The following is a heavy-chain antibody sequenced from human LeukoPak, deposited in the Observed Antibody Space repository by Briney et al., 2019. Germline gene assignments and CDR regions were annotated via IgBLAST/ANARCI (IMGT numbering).Heavy chain of an antibody. Sequence: PGGSLRLSCAASGFTFSSYGMHWVRQAPGKGLEWVAFIRYDGSNKYYADSVKGRFTISRDNSKNTLYLQMNSLRAEDTAVYYCAKDRVDTAMEYYYYYYMDVWGKGTTVTISS. D-gene: IGHD5-18*01. J-gene: IGHJ6*03. CDR3: AKDRVDTAMEYYYYYYMDV. CDR1: GFTFSSYG. V-gene: IGHV3-30*02. CDR2: IRYDGSNK.